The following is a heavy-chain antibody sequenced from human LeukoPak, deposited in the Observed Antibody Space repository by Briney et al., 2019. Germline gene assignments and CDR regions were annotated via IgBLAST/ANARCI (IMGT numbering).Heavy chain of an antibody. J-gene: IGHJ4*02. D-gene: IGHD3-10*01. CDR1: GFTFRTSG. CDR2: IQHDETEI. Sequence: PGGSLRLSCTASGFTFRTSGMHWVRQAPGKGLEWVGFIQHDETEIYSADSVRGRFTFSRDNFKSTVYLQMNSLRVEDSAVYYSARESGATKIGQLLNYWGQGTLVSVSS. V-gene: IGHV3-30*02. CDR3: ARESGATKIGQLLNY.